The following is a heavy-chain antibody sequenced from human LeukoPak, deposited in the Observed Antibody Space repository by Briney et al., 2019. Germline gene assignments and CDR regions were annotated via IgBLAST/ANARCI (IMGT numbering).Heavy chain of an antibody. J-gene: IGHJ1*01. V-gene: IGHV3-48*01. CDR2: ISSSSSTI. CDR3: ARCSSWYLEYFQL. Sequence: GGSLRLSCAASGFTFSSYSMNWVRQAPGKGLEWVSYISSSSSTIYYADSVKGRFTISRDSAKKSLYLQMNSLTVEDTAVYYCARCSSWYLEYFQLWGQGTLVTVSS. CDR1: GFTFSSYS. D-gene: IGHD6-13*01.